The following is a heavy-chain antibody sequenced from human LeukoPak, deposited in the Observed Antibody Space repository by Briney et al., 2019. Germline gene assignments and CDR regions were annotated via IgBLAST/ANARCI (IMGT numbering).Heavy chain of an antibody. J-gene: IGHJ6*02. CDR3: ARDPDDSSGYYYPHQYYYYGMDV. D-gene: IGHD3-22*01. CDR1: GYTFTGYY. Sequence: ASVKVSCKASGYTFTGYYMLWVRQAPGQGLEWMGWINPNSGGTNYAQKFQGRVTMTRDTSISTAYMELSRLRSDDTAVYYCARDPDDSSGYYYPHQYYYYGMDVWGQGTTVTVSS. V-gene: IGHV1-2*02. CDR2: INPNSGGT.